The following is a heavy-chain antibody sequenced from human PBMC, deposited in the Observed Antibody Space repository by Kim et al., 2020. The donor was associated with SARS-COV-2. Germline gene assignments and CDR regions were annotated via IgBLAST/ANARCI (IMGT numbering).Heavy chain of an antibody. V-gene: IGHV3-48*02. Sequence: GGSLRLSCAASSSTFSDDAMSWVRQAPGKGLEWISYISGSSSTIQYADSVRGRFTISRDNAKTSLYLLMSNLSQEETAIYFCARHFWDDVLAFDVWGQGTTVTVSS. D-gene: IGHD3-9*01. CDR2: ISGSSSTI. CDR3: ARHFWDDVLAFDV. J-gene: IGHJ6*02. CDR1: SSTFSDDA.